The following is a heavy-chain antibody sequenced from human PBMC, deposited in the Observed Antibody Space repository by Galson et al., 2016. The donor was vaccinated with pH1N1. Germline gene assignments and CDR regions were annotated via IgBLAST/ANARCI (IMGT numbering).Heavy chain of an antibody. CDR3: AREASGSYYTFYY. Sequence: SLRLSCAASGFTFSSYAMHWVRQAPGKGLEWVAVISYDGSNKYYADSVKGRFTISRDNTKNTLFLQMNSLRAEDTAVSYCAREASGSYYTFYYWGQGTPVTVSS. V-gene: IGHV3-30-3*01. CDR2: ISYDGSNK. D-gene: IGHD1-26*01. CDR1: GFTFSSYA. J-gene: IGHJ4*02.